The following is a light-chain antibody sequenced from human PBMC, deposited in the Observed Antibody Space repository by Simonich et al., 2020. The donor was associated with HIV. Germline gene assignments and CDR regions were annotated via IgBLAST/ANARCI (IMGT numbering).Light chain of an antibody. J-gene: IGLJ2*01. Sequence: QSALTQPASVSGSPGQSITISCTGTSSDVGSYSYVSWYQQHAGKAPKLMIYDVSKRPSGVSNRFSASKSGNTASLTISGLQAEDEADYYCSSYTSSSTVFGGGTKLTVL. CDR1: SSDVGSYSY. CDR3: SSYTSSSTV. CDR2: DVS. V-gene: IGLV2-14*01.